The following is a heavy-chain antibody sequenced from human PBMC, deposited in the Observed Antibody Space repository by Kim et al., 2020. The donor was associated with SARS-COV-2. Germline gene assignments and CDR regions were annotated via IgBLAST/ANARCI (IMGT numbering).Heavy chain of an antibody. CDR2: IYYSGST. Sequence: SETLSLTCTVSGGSISSGGYYWSWIRQHPGKGLEWIGYIYYSGSTYYNPSLKSRVTISVDTSKNQFSLKLSSVTAADTAVYYCARGYYDILTGEDGDWFDPWGQGTLVTVSS. CDR3: ARGYYDILTGEDGDWFDP. D-gene: IGHD3-9*01. J-gene: IGHJ5*02. V-gene: IGHV4-31*03. CDR1: GGSISSGGYY.